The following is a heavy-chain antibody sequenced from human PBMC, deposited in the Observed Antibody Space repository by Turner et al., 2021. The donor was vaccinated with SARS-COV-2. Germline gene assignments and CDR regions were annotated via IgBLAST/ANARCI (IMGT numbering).Heavy chain of an antibody. CDR3: TKRGDYYYYGMDV. Sequence: EVQLLESGGGLVQPGGSLRLSCAASGFTFRNYAMSWVRQAPGKGLEWVSSSSGTDDSTFYADSVKGRFTISRDTSKNKLYLQMNSLRAEDTALYYCTKRGDYYYYGMDVWGQGTTVTVSS. J-gene: IGHJ6*02. D-gene: IGHD3-16*01. V-gene: IGHV3-23*01. CDR2: SSGTDDST. CDR1: GFTFRNYA.